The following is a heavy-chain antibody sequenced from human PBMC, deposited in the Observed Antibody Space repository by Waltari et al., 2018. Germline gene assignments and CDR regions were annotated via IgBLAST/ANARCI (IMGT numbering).Heavy chain of an antibody. CDR2: KSNDGSNK. CDR3: VKYSGFDYFFDY. Sequence: QMQLVESGGGVVQPGRSLRLSCAASGFSFSNCNMHWVRQAPGQGREWGEGKSNDGSNKDYADSVKSRFTVSRENSKNTLYLQINSLRDDDTAVYYCVKYSGFDYFFDYWGQGTLVTVSS. J-gene: IGHJ4*02. D-gene: IGHD5-12*01. V-gene: IGHV3-30*18. CDR1: GFSFSNCN.